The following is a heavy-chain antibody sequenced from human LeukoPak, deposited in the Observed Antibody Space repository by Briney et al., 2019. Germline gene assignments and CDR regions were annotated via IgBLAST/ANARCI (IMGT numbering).Heavy chain of an antibody. Sequence: GGSLRLSCAASGFTFSSYGMHWVRQAPGRGLEGVAMIFHDGATIHYSDSIKGRFTTSRDNSNNILSLQMVSLRADDTGVYYCARSNGFNSYFIDYWGQGTLVTVSS. D-gene: IGHD2-8*01. CDR1: GFTFSSYG. J-gene: IGHJ4*02. CDR3: ARSNGFNSYFIDY. CDR2: IFHDGATI. V-gene: IGHV3-33*03.